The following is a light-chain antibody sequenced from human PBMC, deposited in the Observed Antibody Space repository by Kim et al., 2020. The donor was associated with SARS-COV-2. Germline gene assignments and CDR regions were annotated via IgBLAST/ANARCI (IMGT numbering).Light chain of an antibody. V-gene: IGLV6-57*02. CDR2: ESI. CDR1: RGTIANKH. Sequence: KTVTSACTGSRGTIANKHVQWYQQRTGSAPTTLIYESIYRPSGVPSRFSGSIDRASNSVSLTISGLQIEDEADYYCQSCDSSNQVVFGGGTQLTVL. CDR3: QSCDSSNQVV. J-gene: IGLJ2*01.